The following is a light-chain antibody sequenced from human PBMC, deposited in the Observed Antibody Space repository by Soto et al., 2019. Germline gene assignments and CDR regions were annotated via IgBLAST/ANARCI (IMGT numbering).Light chain of an antibody. V-gene: IGKV1-33*01. CDR3: QQMVT. J-gene: IGKJ3*01. CDR2: DAS. CDR1: QDISNY. Sequence: DIQMTQSPSSLSASVGDRVTITCQASQDISNYLNWYQQKPGKAPKLLIYDASNLETGVPSRFSGSGSGTDFTFTISSLQPEDIATYYCQQMVTFGPGTKVDIK.